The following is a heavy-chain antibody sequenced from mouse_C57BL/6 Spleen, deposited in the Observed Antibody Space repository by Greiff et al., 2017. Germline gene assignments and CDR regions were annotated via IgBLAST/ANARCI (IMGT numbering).Heavy chain of an antibody. CDR3: GRGYGRKYYFDY. D-gene: IGHD1-1*01. CDR2: IYPGSGST. J-gene: IGHJ2*01. Sequence: QVQLQQPGAELVKPGASVKLSCKASGYTFTSYWITWVKQRPGQGLEWIGDIYPGSGSTNYNEKFTSKSTLSVDNSSSTAYMQLSSLTSEDSAVYYCGRGYGRKYYFDYWGQGTTLTVSS. V-gene: IGHV1-55*01. CDR1: GYTFTSYW.